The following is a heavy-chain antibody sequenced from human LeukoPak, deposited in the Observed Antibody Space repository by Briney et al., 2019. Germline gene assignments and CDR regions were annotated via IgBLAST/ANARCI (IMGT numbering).Heavy chain of an antibody. CDR3: ARDYGDYPNWDY. D-gene: IGHD4-17*01. CDR2: ISGAGGST. CDR1: GFTFSGYA. Sequence: GGSLRLSCAASGFTFSGYAMSWVRQAPGKGLEWVSTISGAGGSTYYTDSVKGRFTISRDNSKNTVFLQMNSLRAEDTAVYYCARDYGDYPNWDYWGQGTLVTVSS. V-gene: IGHV3-23*01. J-gene: IGHJ4*02.